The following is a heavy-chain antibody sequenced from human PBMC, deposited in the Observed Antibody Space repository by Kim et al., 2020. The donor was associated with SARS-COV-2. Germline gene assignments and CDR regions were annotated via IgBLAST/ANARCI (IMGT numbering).Heavy chain of an antibody. CDR3: ARGYYGSGRLDV. Sequence: GGSLRLSCAASGFTFSSYGMHWVRQAPGKGLEWVAVISYDGSNKYYADSVKGRFTISRDNSKNTLYLQMNSLRAEDTAVYYCARGYYGSGRLDVWGQGTTVTVSS. CDR2: ISYDGSNK. V-gene: IGHV3-33*05. J-gene: IGHJ6*02. D-gene: IGHD3-10*01. CDR1: GFTFSSYG.